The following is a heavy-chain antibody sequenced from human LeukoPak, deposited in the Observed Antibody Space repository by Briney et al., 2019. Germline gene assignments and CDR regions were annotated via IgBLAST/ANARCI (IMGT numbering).Heavy chain of an antibody. CDR3: ASYSGSYTPLYFDY. D-gene: IGHD1-26*01. Sequence: GGSLRLSCAASGFTFSSYSMNWVRQAPGKGLEWVSYISSSSSTIYYADSVKGRFTISRDNAKNSLYLQMNSLRAEDTAVYYCASYSGSYTPLYFDYWGQGTLVTVSS. CDR1: GFTFSSYS. V-gene: IGHV3-48*01. J-gene: IGHJ4*02. CDR2: ISSSSSTI.